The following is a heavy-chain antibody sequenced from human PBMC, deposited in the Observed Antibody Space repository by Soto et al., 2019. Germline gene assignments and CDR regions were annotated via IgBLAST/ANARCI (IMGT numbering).Heavy chain of an antibody. Sequence: PSETLSLTCTVSGGSISSGDYYWSWIRQPPGKGLEWIEYIYYSGSTYYNPSLKSRVTISVDTSKNQFSLKLSSVTAADTAVYYCARDKGVGGMDVWGQGTTVTVSS. V-gene: IGHV4-30-4*01. D-gene: IGHD3-16*01. CDR1: GGSISSGDYY. CDR2: IYYSGST. CDR3: ARDKGVGGMDV. J-gene: IGHJ6*02.